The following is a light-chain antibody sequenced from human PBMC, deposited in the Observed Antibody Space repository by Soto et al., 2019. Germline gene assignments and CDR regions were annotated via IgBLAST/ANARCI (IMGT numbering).Light chain of an antibody. CDR1: SSDVGGYDY. J-gene: IGLJ1*01. V-gene: IGLV2-8*01. CDR3: TSYAGSNTPYV. CDR2: EVT. Sequence: LTQPPSASVPPGQSVTISCTGTSSDVGGYDYVSWYQQHPGKAPKLMIFEVTKRPSGVPNRFSGSKSGNTASLTVSGLQAEDEADYYCTSYAGSNTPYVFGTGTKVTVL.